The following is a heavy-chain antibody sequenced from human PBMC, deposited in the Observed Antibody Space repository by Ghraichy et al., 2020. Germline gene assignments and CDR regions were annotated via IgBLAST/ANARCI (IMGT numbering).Heavy chain of an antibody. D-gene: IGHD3-10*01. V-gene: IGHV4-34*01. CDR1: GGSFSGYY. CDR2: INHSGST. J-gene: IGHJ6*03. Sequence: LSLTCAVYGGSFSGYYWSWIRQPPGKGLEWIGEINHSGSTNYNPSLKSRVTISVDTSKNQFSLKLSSVTAADTAVYYCARDSEAYYYGSGSYYQYYYYMDVWGKGTTVTVSS. CDR3: ARDSEAYYYGSGSYYQYYYYMDV.